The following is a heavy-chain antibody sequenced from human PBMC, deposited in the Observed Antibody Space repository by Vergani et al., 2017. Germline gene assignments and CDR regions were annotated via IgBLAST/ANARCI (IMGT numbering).Heavy chain of an antibody. CDR3: ASGGAAFGDYFDK. J-gene: IGHJ4*02. CDR1: GYTFASHW. Sequence: EVQLVQSGAEVKKPGESLQISCKGSGYTFASHWIGWVRQMLGKGLEWMGVIYPGDSDTRYGQSFRGHVTISVDKSTSTVSLQWSSLEASDTAIYYCASGGAAFGDYFDKWGQGTLVTVSS. CDR2: IYPGDSDT. D-gene: IGHD3-10*01. V-gene: IGHV5-51*01.